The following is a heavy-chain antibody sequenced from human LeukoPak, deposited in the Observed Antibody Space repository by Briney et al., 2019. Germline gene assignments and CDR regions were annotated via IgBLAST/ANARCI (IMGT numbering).Heavy chain of an antibody. D-gene: IGHD3-10*01. Sequence: GASVKVSCKASGYTFTSYYVHWVRQAPGQGLEWMGIINPSGGSTSYAQKFQGRVTMTRDTFTSTVYMELSSLRSEDTAVYYCARFGPNKEYYFDYWGQGTLVTVSS. J-gene: IGHJ4*02. V-gene: IGHV1-46*01. CDR2: INPSGGST. CDR1: GYTFTSYY. CDR3: ARFGPNKEYYFDY.